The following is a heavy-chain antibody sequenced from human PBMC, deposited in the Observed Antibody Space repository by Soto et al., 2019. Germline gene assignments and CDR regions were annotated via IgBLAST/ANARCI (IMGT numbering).Heavy chain of an antibody. CDR3: AREVLPQPHYCSGGSCYSSGWYFDY. CDR2: TYYRSKWYN. V-gene: IGHV6-1*01. D-gene: IGHD2-15*01. CDR1: GDSVSSNSAA. Sequence: KQSQTLSLTCAISGDSVSSNSAAWNWIRQSPSRGLEWLGRTYYRSKWYNDYAVSVKSRITINPDTSKNQFSLQLNSVTPEDTAVYYCAREVLPQPHYCSGGSCYSSGWYFDYWGQGTLVTVSS. J-gene: IGHJ4*02.